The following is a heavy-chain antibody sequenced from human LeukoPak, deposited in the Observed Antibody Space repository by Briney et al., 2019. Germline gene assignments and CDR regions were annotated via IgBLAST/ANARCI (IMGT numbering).Heavy chain of an antibody. Sequence: PGGSLRLSCAASGFTFSSYGVSWVRQAPGKGLEWVSAISGSGGSTYYADSVKGRFTISRDNSKNTLYLQMASLRDEDMGVYFCARVGPATAFDYWGQGTQVTVSS. V-gene: IGHV3-23*01. CDR3: ARVGPATAFDY. CDR2: ISGSGGST. J-gene: IGHJ4*02. CDR1: GFTFSSYG.